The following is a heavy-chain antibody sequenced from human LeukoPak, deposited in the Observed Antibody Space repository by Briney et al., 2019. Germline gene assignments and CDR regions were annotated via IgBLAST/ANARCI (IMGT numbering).Heavy chain of an antibody. D-gene: IGHD2-2*01. CDR3: ARGRQYCSSTSCYRHLYYFDY. CDR2: INHSGST. Sequence: PSETLSLTCAVYGGSFSGYYWSWIRQPPGKGLEWIGEINHSGSTNYNPSLKSRVTISVDTSKDQFSLKLSPVTAADTAVYYCARGRQYCSSTSCYRHLYYFDYWGQGTLVTVSS. J-gene: IGHJ4*02. CDR1: GGSFSGYY. V-gene: IGHV4-34*01.